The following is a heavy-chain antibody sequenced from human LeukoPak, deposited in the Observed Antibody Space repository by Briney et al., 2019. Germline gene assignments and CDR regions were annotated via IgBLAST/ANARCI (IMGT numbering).Heavy chain of an antibody. V-gene: IGHV3-74*03. D-gene: IGHD1-26*01. CDR3: ASGLGGQGGH. CDR1: GFTFSRYW. CDR2: IKNDGSST. J-gene: IGHJ4*02. Sequence: SGGSLRLSCAGSGFTFSRYWMHWVRQAPGKGLVWVSLIKNDGSSTTYADSVKGRFTISRDNAKNTLFLQMNSLRADDTAIYYCASGLGGQGGHWGQGTLVTVSS.